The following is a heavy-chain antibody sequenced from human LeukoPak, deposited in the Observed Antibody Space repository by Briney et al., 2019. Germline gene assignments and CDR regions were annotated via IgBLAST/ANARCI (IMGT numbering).Heavy chain of an antibody. CDR2: ISYDGSNK. D-gene: IGHD1-26*01. CDR1: GFTLSSYA. V-gene: IGHV3-30-3*01. J-gene: IGHJ5*02. CDR3: ARERERLNWFDP. Sequence: GGSLRLSCAASGFTLSSYAMHWVRQAPGKGLEWVAVISYDGSNKYYADSVKGRFTISRDNSKNTLYLQMNSLRAEDTAVYYCARERERLNWFDPWGQGTLVTVSS.